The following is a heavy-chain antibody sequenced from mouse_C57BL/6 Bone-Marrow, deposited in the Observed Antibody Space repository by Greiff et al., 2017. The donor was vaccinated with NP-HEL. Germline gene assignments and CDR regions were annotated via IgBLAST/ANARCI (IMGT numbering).Heavy chain of an antibody. CDR2: INPGSGGT. V-gene: IGHV1-54*01. CDR3: ARGWEFYAMDY. CDR1: GYAFTNYL. D-gene: IGHD2-3*01. Sequence: QVQLKESGAELVRPGPSVKVSCKASGYAFTNYLIGWVKQRPGQGLEWIGVINPGSGGTNYNEKFKGKATLTADKSSSTAYMQLSSLTSEDSAVYFCARGWEFYAMDYWGQGTSVTVSS. J-gene: IGHJ4*01.